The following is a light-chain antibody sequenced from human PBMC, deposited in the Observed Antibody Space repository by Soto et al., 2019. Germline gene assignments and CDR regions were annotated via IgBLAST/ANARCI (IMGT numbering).Light chain of an antibody. CDR1: QTVSSK. CDR2: DTS. CDR3: HQRKSWPRT. Sequence: ENLLTQSPATLFFSPRERSAPSCRASQTVSSKLAWYQHKPGQAPRLLIYDTSNRATGIPARFSGSGSGTDFTLTISSLEPEDFAVYYCHQRKSWPRTFGQGTKVDIK. V-gene: IGKV3-11*01. J-gene: IGKJ1*01.